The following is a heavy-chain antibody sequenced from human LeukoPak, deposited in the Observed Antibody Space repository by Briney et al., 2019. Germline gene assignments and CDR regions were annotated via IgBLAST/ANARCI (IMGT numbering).Heavy chain of an antibody. CDR3: ARDCGGGSCSGPYDAFNI. CDR1: GFTFSSYE. V-gene: IGHV3-48*03. J-gene: IGHJ3*02. D-gene: IGHD2-15*01. CDR2: ISSSGSTI. Sequence: GGSLRLSCAASGFTFSSYEMNWVRQAPGKGLEWVSYISSSGSTIYYADSVKGRFTISRDNAKNSLYLQMNSLRAEDTAVYYCARDCGGGSCSGPYDAFNIWGQGKMVPVSS.